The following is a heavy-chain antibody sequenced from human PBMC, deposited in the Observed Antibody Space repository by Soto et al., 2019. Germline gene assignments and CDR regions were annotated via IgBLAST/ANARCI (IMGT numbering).Heavy chain of an antibody. V-gene: IGHV3-48*03. Sequence: ESGGGLVQPGGSLRLSCVASGFTFSSYSIVWVRQAPGKGLEWVSYIFATGTTIYYADSVKGRFTVARDNAQNSVFLQLNRLGAEDPVVYFCARNKDWGLDYGGKGPLVPVSS. CDR2: IFATGTTI. CDR3: ARNKDWGLDY. CDR1: GFTFSSYS. J-gene: IGHJ4*02. D-gene: IGHD7-27*01.